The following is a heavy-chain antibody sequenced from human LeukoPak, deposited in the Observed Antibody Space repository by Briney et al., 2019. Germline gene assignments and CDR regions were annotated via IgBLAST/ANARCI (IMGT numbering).Heavy chain of an antibody. V-gene: IGHV3-7*01. CDR2: MREDGTEN. D-gene: IGHD3-3*01. CDR1: GFTFSSYW. CDR3: ARDHEFWGGSDY. J-gene: IGHJ4*02. Sequence: GGSLRLSCAASGFTFSSYWMSWVRQAPGKGLEWVANMREDGTENYYVDSMKGRFTISRDNAKNSLYLQMNSLRAEDTAVYYCARDHEFWGGSDYWGQGTLVTVSS.